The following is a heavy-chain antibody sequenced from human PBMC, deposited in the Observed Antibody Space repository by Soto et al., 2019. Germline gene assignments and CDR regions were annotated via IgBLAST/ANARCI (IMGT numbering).Heavy chain of an antibody. J-gene: IGHJ4*02. V-gene: IGHV1-8*01. CDR1: GYTFTSYD. CDR3: ASESSYGLVY. CDR2: MNPNSGNT. D-gene: IGHD5-18*01. Sequence: QVQLVQSGAEVKKPGASVKVSCKASGYTFTSYDINWVRQATGQGLEWMGWMNPNSGNTAYAQKSQRRITITRNTSINTAYMELSSLRSKDTAVYYCASESSYGLVYWGQGTLVTVSS.